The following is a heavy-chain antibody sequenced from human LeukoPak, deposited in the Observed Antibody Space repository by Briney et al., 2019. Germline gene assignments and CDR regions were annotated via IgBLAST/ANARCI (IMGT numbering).Heavy chain of an antibody. D-gene: IGHD4-17*01. CDR1: GYSFTSYW. J-gene: IGHJ5*02. CDR2: IYPGDSDT. V-gene: IGHV5-51*01. CDR3: ARLGDYGDYLGWFDP. Sequence: GESLKISCKGSGYSFTSYWIGGVRQMPGKGLEWMGIIYPGDSDTRYSPSFQGQVTISADKSISTAYLQWSSLKASDTAMYYCARLGDYGDYLGWFDPWGQGTLVTVSS.